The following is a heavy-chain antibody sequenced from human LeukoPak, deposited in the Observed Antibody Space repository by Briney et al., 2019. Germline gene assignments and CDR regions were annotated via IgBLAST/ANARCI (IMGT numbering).Heavy chain of an antibody. CDR3: AKDRYGSGKNWFDP. J-gene: IGHJ5*02. D-gene: IGHD3-10*01. Sequence: PGGSLRLSCSASGFTFSNFAMHWVRQAPGKGLEYVSSIARNADGTYYADSVKGRFTISRDNSKNTLYLQMNSLRAEDTAVYYCAKDRYGSGKNWFDPWGQGTLVTVSS. V-gene: IGHV3-64*04. CDR2: IARNADGT. CDR1: GFTFSNFA.